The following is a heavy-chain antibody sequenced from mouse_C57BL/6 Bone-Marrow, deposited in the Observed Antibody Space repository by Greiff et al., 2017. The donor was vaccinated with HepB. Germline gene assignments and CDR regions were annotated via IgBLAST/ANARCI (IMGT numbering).Heavy chain of an antibody. Sequence: QVQLQQPGAELVKPGASVKLSCKASGYTFTSYWMQWVKQRPGQGLEWIGEIDPSDSYTNYNQKFKGKATLTVDTSSSTAYMQLSSLTSEDSAVYYCARGNFPFDYWGQGTTLTVSS. J-gene: IGHJ2*01. CDR3: ARGNFPFDY. CDR2: IDPSDSYT. V-gene: IGHV1-50*01. CDR1: GYTFTSYW. D-gene: IGHD2-1*01.